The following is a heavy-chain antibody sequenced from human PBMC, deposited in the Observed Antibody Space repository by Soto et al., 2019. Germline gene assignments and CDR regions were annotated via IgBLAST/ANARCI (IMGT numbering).Heavy chain of an antibody. CDR1: GGSISSYY. V-gene: IGHV4-59*01. Sequence: PSETLSLTCTVSGGSISSYYWSWIRQPPGKGLEWIGYIYYSGSTNYNPSLKSRVTISVDTSKNQFSLKLSSVTAADTAVYYCARDKGSGSSFRYYYMDVSGKGTTVTVSS. J-gene: IGHJ6*03. CDR2: IYYSGST. CDR3: ARDKGSGSSFRYYYMDV.